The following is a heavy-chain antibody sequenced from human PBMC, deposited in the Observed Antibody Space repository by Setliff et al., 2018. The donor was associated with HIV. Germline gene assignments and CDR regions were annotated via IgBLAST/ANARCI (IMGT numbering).Heavy chain of an antibody. V-gene: IGHV1-46*01. D-gene: IGHD5-12*01. CDR1: GYSLTNHY. CDR2: INPTGGST. CDR3: ASAGAWQRNALDI. Sequence: ASVKVSCKPSGYSLTNHYMHWVRQAPGQGLEWMGVINPTGGSTRNTQKFQGRNAMTRDTSTSTVYMELSSLRSEDTAVYYCASAGAWQRNALDIWGQGTMGTVS. J-gene: IGHJ3*02.